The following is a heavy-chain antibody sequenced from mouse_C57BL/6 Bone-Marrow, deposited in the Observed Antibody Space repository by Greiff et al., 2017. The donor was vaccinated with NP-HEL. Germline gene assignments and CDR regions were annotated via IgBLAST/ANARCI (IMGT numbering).Heavy chain of an antibody. D-gene: IGHD1-1*01. V-gene: IGHV5-16*01. CDR1: GFTFSDYY. J-gene: IGHJ2*01. CDR3: ARGALTTVVANYFCY. Sequence: DVKLVESEGGLVQPGSSMKLSCTASGFTFSDYYMAWVRQVPEKGLEWVANINYDGSSTYYLDSLKSRFIISRDNAKNILYLQMSSLKSEDTATYYCARGALTTVVANYFCYWGQGTTLTVAS. CDR2: INYDGSST.